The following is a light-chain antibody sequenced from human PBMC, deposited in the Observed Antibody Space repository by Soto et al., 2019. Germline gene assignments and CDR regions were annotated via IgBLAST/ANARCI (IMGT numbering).Light chain of an antibody. V-gene: IGKV3-20*01. CDR1: QSLRSSY. CDR3: HQYGTLPWT. Sequence: EVVLTQSPNTLSLSPGERATLSCWASQSLRSSYLAWYQRKPGQAPRLLMFGASRRATGIPDRFNGSGSGTDFILTISRLEPEDFAVYYCHQYGTLPWTFGQGTKVEIK. CDR2: GAS. J-gene: IGKJ1*01.